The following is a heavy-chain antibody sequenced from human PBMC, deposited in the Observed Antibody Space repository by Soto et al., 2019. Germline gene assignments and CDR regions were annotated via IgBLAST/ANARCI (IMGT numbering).Heavy chain of an antibody. J-gene: IGHJ5*02. CDR3: ASGYSYGYIGQQGPNWFDP. D-gene: IGHD5-18*01. CDR2: IYYSGST. Sequence: QVQLQESGPGLVKPSQTLSLTCTVSGGSISSGGYYRSWIRQHPGKGLEWIGYIYYSGSTYYNPSLKSRVTISVDTSKNQFSLKLNSVTAADTAVYYCASGYSYGYIGQQGPNWFDPWGQGTLVTVSS. CDR1: GGSISSGGYY. V-gene: IGHV4-31*03.